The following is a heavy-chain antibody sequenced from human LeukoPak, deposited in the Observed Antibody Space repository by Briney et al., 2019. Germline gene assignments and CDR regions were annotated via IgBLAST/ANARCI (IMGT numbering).Heavy chain of an antibody. CDR2: IYYSGST. CDR1: GGSISSGGYS. Sequence: PSQTLSLTCAVSGGSISSGGYSWSWIRQPPGKGLEWIGYIYYSGSTNYNPSLKSRVTISVDTSKNQFSLKLSSVTAADTAVYHCARERTGCFDYWGQGTLVTVSS. CDR3: ARERTGCFDY. V-gene: IGHV4-30-4*07. D-gene: IGHD3-9*01. J-gene: IGHJ4*02.